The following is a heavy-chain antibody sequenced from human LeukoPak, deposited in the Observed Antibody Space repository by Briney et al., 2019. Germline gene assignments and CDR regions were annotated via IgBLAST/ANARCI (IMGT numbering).Heavy chain of an antibody. CDR3: ASSGIYSGSYSFDY. J-gene: IGHJ4*02. Sequence: GGSLRLSCAASGLTVSSNYMSWVRQAPGKGLEWVSVIYSGGSTYYADSVKGRFTISRDNSKNTLYLQMNSLRAEDTAVYYCASSGIYSGSYSFDYWGQGTLVTVSS. D-gene: IGHD1-26*01. CDR1: GLTVSSNY. CDR2: IYSGGST. V-gene: IGHV3-53*01.